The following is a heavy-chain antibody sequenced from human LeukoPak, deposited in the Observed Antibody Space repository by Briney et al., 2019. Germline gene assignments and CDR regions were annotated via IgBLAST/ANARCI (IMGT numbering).Heavy chain of an antibody. Sequence: GESLKISCAASGFTFSSYWMSWVRQAPGKGLEWVANIKQDGSEKYYVDSVKGRFTISRDNAKNSLYLQMNSLRAEDTAVYYCARVYRVLRFLEWLSRSRGTFDPWGQGTLVTVSS. J-gene: IGHJ5*02. CDR3: ARVYRVLRFLEWLSRSRGTFDP. V-gene: IGHV3-7*01. CDR2: IKQDGSEK. CDR1: GFTFSSYW. D-gene: IGHD3-3*01.